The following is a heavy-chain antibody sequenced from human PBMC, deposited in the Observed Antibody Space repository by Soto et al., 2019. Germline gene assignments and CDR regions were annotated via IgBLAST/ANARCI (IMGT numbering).Heavy chain of an antibody. CDR2: VYYSGST. V-gene: IGHV4-59*01. J-gene: IGHJ3*02. CDR3: ARDTVTTSDDAFDS. Sequence: QVQLQESGPGLVKPSETLSLTCTVSGGSISSYYWTWIRQPPGKRLEWIGYVYYSGSTNYNPSLKSRVTISVDMSKNQFSLKLSSVTAADTAVYYCARDTVTTSDDAFDSWGQCTMVTVSS. D-gene: IGHD4-17*01. CDR1: GGSISSYY.